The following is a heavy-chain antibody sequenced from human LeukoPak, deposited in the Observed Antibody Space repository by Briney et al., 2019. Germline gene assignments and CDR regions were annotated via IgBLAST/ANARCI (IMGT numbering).Heavy chain of an antibody. CDR2: IIPILGIA. CDR1: GGTFSSYA. Sequence: SVKVSCKASGGTFSSYAISWVRQAPGQGLEWMGRIIPILGIANYAQKFQGRVTITADKSTSTAYMELSSLRSEDTAVYYCARGYSYGYAPYWGQGTLVTVSS. CDR3: ARGYSYGYAPY. D-gene: IGHD5-18*01. V-gene: IGHV1-69*04. J-gene: IGHJ4*02.